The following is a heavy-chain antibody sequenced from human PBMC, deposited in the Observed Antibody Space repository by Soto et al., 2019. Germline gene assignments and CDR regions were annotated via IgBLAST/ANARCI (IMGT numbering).Heavy chain of an antibody. Sequence: QVQLVESGGGVVQPGRSLRLSCAASGFTFSSYGMHWVGQAPGKGLEWVAVIGYDGSNKYYADSVKGRFTISRDNSKNALYLQMNSLRAEDTAVYYWARERYPNGLDYWGQGTLVTVSS. CDR3: ARERYPNGLDY. V-gene: IGHV3-33*01. J-gene: IGHJ4*02. CDR2: IGYDGSNK. D-gene: IGHD3-9*01. CDR1: GFTFSSYG.